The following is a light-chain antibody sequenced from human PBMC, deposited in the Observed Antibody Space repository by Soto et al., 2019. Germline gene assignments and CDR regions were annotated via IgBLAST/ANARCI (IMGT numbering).Light chain of an antibody. J-gene: IGKJ3*01. CDR2: EAS. Sequence: DIQMTQSPSSLSASVGDRVTISCRASQGIRNFLAWYQQKPGKIPKVMIYEASTLQSGVPSRFIGSGSGTNFTLTISSLQPADVATYYCQNYNSGIFTFGPGTKVEIK. CDR3: QNYNSGIFT. V-gene: IGKV1-27*01. CDR1: QGIRNF.